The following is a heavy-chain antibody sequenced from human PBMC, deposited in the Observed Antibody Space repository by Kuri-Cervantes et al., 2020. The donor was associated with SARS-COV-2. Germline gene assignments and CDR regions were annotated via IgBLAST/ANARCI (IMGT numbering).Heavy chain of an antibody. CDR3: ARGDLGYCSGGSCYNWFDP. V-gene: IGHV3-13*01. J-gene: IGHJ5*02. Sequence: GGSLRLSCAASGFTFGSYDMHWVRQATGKGLEWVSAIGTAGDTYYPGSVKGRFTISRENAKNSLYLQMNSLRAEDTAVYYCARGDLGYCSGGSCYNWFDPWGQGTLVTVSS. CDR2: IGTAGDT. D-gene: IGHD2-15*01. CDR1: GFTFGSYD.